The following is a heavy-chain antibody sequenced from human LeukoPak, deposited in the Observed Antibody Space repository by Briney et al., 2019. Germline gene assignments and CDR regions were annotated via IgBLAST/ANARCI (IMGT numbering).Heavy chain of an antibody. CDR3: ARHGVGANWFDP. CDR1: GCSITSHY. D-gene: IGHD1-26*01. CDR2: IYYTGTT. Sequence: SETLSLTCTVSGCSITSHYWSWIRQPPGKGLEWIAYIYYTGTTNYNPSLTSRVTISVDTSKNQFSLKLSSVTAADTAVYYCARHGVGANWFDPWGQGALVTVSS. V-gene: IGHV4-59*08. J-gene: IGHJ5*02.